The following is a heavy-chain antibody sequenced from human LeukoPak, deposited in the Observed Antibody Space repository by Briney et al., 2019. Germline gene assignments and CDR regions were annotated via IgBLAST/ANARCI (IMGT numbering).Heavy chain of an antibody. CDR1: GYTFTTYW. Sequence: GESLKISCKGSGYTFTTYWIGWVRQMPGKGLEWMALIYPDDSDIRYSPSFQGQVTISADRSMNTAYLQWSSLQASDTAMYYCVRRNRYDFEYWGRGSLVTVSS. D-gene: IGHD1-14*01. CDR3: VRRNRYDFEY. J-gene: IGHJ4*02. CDR2: IYPDDSDI. V-gene: IGHV5-51*01.